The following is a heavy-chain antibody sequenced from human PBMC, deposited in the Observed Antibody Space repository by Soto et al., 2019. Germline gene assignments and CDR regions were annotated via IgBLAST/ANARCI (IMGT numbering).Heavy chain of an antibody. J-gene: IGHJ6*02. V-gene: IGHV1-2*02. Sequence: ASVKVSCKXSGYIFTGYHIHWVRQAPGRGLEWMGWINPNSGDTEYAQNFQGRVTMTRDTSFNLVYMEMGGLMSDDTAVYYCARDARGTRGFDEMDIWGQGTTVTVSS. CDR3: ARDARGTRGFDEMDI. D-gene: IGHD3-9*01. CDR1: GYIFTGYH. CDR2: INPNSGDT.